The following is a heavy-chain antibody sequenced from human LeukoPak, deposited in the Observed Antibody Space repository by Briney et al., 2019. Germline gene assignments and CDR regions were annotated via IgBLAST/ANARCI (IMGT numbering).Heavy chain of an antibody. D-gene: IGHD6-13*01. Sequence: SEALSLTCTVSGVSISSSSYYWGWIRQPPGKGLEWIGSIYYSGSTYYNPSLKSRVTISVDTSKNQFSLKLSSVTAADTAVYYCATGSSSWNYFDYWGQGTLVTVSS. CDR1: GVSISSSSYY. CDR2: IYYSGST. J-gene: IGHJ4*02. V-gene: IGHV4-39*01. CDR3: ATGSSSWNYFDY.